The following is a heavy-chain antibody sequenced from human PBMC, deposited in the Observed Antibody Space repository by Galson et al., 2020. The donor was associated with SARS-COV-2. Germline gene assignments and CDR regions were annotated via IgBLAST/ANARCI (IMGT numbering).Heavy chain of an antibody. V-gene: IGHV1-46*01. J-gene: IGHJ6*03. D-gene: IGHD6-6*01. CDR2: VNPGGGST. Sequence: ASVKVSCKASGHTFTNFYIHWVRQAPGQGLEWMGIVNPGGGSTTYAQKFQGRVTMTRDTSTGTAYMEVSSLRSEDTAVYYCARDGAYSSSANYYYYYMDVWGQGTTVTVSS. CDR3: ARDGAYSSSANYYYYYMDV. CDR1: GHTFTNFY.